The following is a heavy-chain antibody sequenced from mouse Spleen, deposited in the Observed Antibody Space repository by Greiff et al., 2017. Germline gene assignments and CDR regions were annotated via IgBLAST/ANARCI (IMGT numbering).Heavy chain of an antibody. CDR2: INPSTGGT. D-gene: IGHD2-4*01. CDR1: GYSFTGYY. CDR3: ARWGLRRGGFAS. V-gene: IGHV1-42*01. Sequence: EVQRVESGPELVKPGASVKISCKASGYSFTGYYMNWVKQSPEKSLEWIGEINPSTGGTTYNQKFKAKATLTVDKSSSTAYMQLKSLTSEDSAVYYCARWGLRRGGFASWGQGTLVTVSA. J-gene: IGHJ3*01.